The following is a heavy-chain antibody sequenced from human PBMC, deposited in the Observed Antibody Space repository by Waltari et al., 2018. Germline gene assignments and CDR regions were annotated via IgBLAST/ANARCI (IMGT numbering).Heavy chain of an antibody. Sequence: QVQLVQSGAEVKTTGSSVKVSCKDSGGTLSNFVISWLRLAPGQGLEWMGGIIPIFGTPNYAQKFQGRVTIIADESTSTVYMELSSLRSEDTAVYYCARSYYYDRIGDYPSLGAFDYWGQGTLVTVSS. V-gene: IGHV1-69*12. CDR1: GGTLSNFV. D-gene: IGHD3-22*01. CDR2: IIPIFGTP. CDR3: ARSYYYDRIGDYPSLGAFDY. J-gene: IGHJ4*02.